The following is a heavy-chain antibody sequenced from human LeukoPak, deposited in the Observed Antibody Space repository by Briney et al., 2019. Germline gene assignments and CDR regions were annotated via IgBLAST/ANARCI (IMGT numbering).Heavy chain of an antibody. J-gene: IGHJ3*02. CDR3: ARVSYYYDSSGYWFDAFDI. CDR1: GYTFTSYA. CDR2: ISGYNGDT. V-gene: IGHV1-18*01. D-gene: IGHD3-22*01. Sequence: GTSVKVSCKASGYTFTSYAITWVRQAPGQGLEWMGRISGYNGDTQYAQKIQARVTVTSDTSTSTAYMELRILRSDDTAVYYCARVSYYYDSSGYWFDAFDIWGQGTMVAVSP.